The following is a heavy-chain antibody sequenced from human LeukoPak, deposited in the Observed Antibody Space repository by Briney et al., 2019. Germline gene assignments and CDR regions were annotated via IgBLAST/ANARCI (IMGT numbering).Heavy chain of an antibody. CDR3: ARGRLAVAGTSYYYYGMDV. V-gene: IGHV4-4*02. Sequence: SETLSLTCSVSGGSITSYAWWSWVRQPPGKGLEWIGEIHLNGITNYNPSLKSRVTMSIDKFKNQLSLNLSSVTAADTAVYYCARGRLAVAGTSYYYYGMDVWGQGTTVTVSS. D-gene: IGHD6-19*01. J-gene: IGHJ6*02. CDR1: GGSITSYAW. CDR2: IHLNGIT.